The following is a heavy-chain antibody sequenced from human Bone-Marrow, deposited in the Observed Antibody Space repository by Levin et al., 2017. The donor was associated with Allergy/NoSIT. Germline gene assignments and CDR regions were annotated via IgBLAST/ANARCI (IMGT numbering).Heavy chain of an antibody. CDR1: GFTFSTYG. CDR2: IWSDGINK. J-gene: IGHJ4*02. Sequence: PGGSLRLSCAASGFTFSTYGMHWVRQAPGKGLEWVAVIWSDGINKYYGDSVKGRFTISRDNSKNTLFLQVNSLRAEDTAVYYCARSFFEGDYLDYWGQGTLVTVSS. D-gene: IGHD3-3*01. CDR3: ARSFFEGDYLDY. V-gene: IGHV3-33*01.